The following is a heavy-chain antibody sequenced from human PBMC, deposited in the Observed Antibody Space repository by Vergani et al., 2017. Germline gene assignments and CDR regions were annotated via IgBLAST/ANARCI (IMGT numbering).Heavy chain of an antibody. CDR3: ARVWGIAAAGTIYYYMDV. CDR1: GGSISSGGYY. V-gene: IGHV4-31*03. J-gene: IGHJ6*03. D-gene: IGHD6-13*01. CDR2: IYYSGST. Sequence: QVQLQESGPGLVKPSQTLSLTCTVSGGSISSGGYYWSWIRPHPGKGLEWIGYIYYSGSTYYNPSLKSRVTISVDTSKNQFSLKLSSVTAADTAVYYCARVWGIAAAGTIYYYMDVWGKGTTVTVSS.